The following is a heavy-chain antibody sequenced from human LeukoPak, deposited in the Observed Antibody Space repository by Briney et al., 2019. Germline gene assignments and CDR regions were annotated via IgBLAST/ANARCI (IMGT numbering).Heavy chain of an antibody. D-gene: IGHD6-13*01. CDR1: GFTFSSYA. J-gene: IGHJ6*02. CDR2: ISGSGGTT. Sequence: GGSLRLSCAASGFTFSSYAMSWVRQAPGKGLEWVSEISGSGGTTDYADSVRGRFTISRDNSKNTLYLQMNTLRAEDTAVYYCAKPPPSSISWYYYYGMDVWGQGTTVTVSS. V-gene: IGHV3-23*01. CDR3: AKPPPSSISWYYYYGMDV.